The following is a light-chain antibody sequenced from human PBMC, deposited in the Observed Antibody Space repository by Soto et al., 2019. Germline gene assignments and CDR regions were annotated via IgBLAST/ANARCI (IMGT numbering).Light chain of an antibody. CDR1: QSVSSSY. Sequence: EIMLTQSPGTLSLSPGERATLSCRASQSVSSSYLAWYQQKPGQAPRLLIYGASTRATGIPARFSGSGSGTEFTLTISSLQSEDFAVYYCQQYNNWPPVTFGPGTKVDI. J-gene: IGKJ3*01. CDR2: GAS. V-gene: IGKV3-15*01. CDR3: QQYNNWPPVT.